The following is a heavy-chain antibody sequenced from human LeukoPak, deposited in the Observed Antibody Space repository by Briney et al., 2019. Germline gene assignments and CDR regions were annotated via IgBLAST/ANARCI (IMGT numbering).Heavy chain of an antibody. CDR1: GGSISRYY. CDR2: IYYTGST. Sequence: SETLSLTCTVSGGSISRYYWSWIRQPPGRGLEWIGFIYYTGSTNYNPSLKSRITISVDTSKNQFSLKVRSVTAADTAVYYCASFGLGSGWSVDYWGQGTLVTVSS. D-gene: IGHD6-19*01. V-gene: IGHV4-59*01. CDR3: ASFGLGSGWSVDY. J-gene: IGHJ4*02.